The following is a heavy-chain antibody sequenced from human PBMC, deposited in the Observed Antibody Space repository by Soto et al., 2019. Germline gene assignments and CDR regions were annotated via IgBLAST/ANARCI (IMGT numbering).Heavy chain of an antibody. J-gene: IGHJ4*02. CDR3: ANDRRVGYGYNLGFDC. D-gene: IGHD5-18*01. CDR1: GFTFSHYF. V-gene: IGHV3-30-3*02. Sequence: QEQLVESGGGVVQPGRSLRLSCAASGFTFSHYFMHWVRQAPGKGLQWVSSISFDGGNKYYIDSVKGRFSISRDNSKNTLYLEVDSLRDEDTAVYYCANDRRVGYGYNLGFDCWGQGTLVTVSS. CDR2: ISFDGGNK.